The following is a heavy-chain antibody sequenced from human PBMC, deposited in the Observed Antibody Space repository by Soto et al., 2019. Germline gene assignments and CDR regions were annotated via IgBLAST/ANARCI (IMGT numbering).Heavy chain of an antibody. CDR3: AKNVLDRGAES. CDR1: GFTFRDHA. J-gene: IGHJ5*02. D-gene: IGHD3-10*01. V-gene: IGHV3-23*01. CDR2: ITNTGGNT. Sequence: PGGSLRLSCEASGFTFRDHAMTWVRQAPGQGLEYVSSITNTGGNTFYADSVKGRFTISRDNSKNTLYLQMNSLTAEDTALYSCAKNVLDRGAESWGQGTLVTVSS.